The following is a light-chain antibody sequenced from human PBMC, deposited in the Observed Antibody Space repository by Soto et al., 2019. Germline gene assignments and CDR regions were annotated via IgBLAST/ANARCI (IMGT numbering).Light chain of an antibody. CDR3: HQYRRSPWT. CDR2: GAS. Sequence: EIVLTQSPGTLSLSPGDRATLSCRASQTVSSTYLAWYQQKHGQAPRLLIYGASSRATGIPDRFSGSGSGTDFTLTIGRREPEDFAVDYCHQYRRSPWTFGQGTKVEVK. J-gene: IGKJ1*01. CDR1: QTVSSTY. V-gene: IGKV3-20*01.